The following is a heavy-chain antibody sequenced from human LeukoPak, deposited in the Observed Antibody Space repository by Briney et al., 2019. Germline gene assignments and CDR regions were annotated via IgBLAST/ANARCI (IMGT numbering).Heavy chain of an antibody. CDR2: INPSGGST. CDR3: ASSYGDLAFDI. V-gene: IGHV1-46*01. D-gene: IGHD4-17*01. J-gene: IGHJ3*02. CDR1: GYTFTSYY. Sequence: GASVKVSCKASGYTFTSYYMHWVRQAPGQGLEWMGIINPSGGSTSYAQKSQGRVTMTRDTSTSTVYMELSSLRSEDTAVYYCASSYGDLAFDIWGQGTMVTVSS.